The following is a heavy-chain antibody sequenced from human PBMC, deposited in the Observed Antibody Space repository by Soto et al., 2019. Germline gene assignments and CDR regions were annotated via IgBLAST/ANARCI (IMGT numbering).Heavy chain of an antibody. J-gene: IGHJ6*02. CDR1: GFTFTSSA. Sequence: SVKVSCKASGFTFTSSAVQWVRQARGQRLEWIGWIVVGSGNTNYAQKFQERVTITRDMSTSTAYMELSSLRSEDTAVYYCAAASYYDSSGYSAYYYYGMDVWGQGTTVTVS. CDR2: IVVGSGNT. D-gene: IGHD3-22*01. CDR3: AAASYYDSSGYSAYYYYGMDV. V-gene: IGHV1-58*01.